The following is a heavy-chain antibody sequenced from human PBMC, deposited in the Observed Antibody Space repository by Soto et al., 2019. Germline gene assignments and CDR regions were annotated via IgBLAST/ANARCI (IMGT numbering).Heavy chain of an antibody. CDR3: ARARGGYSYGDS. Sequence: QVQLVQSGAEVKKPGASVKVSCKASGYIFTDYGISWVRQAPGQGLEWMGWVNIHSGDTNHAQNLQGRVTMTTDRATGTACPGPRGLRLYATAVYFCARARGGYSYGDSWGQGTLVTVSS. J-gene: IGHJ4*02. CDR2: VNIHSGDT. CDR1: GYIFTDYG. V-gene: IGHV1-18*01. D-gene: IGHD5-18*01.